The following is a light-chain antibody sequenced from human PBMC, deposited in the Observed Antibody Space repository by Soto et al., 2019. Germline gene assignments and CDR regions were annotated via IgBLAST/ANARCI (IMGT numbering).Light chain of an antibody. CDR3: QLYGISPH. CDR2: GAS. Sequence: EIVMTHSPATLSVSPVEIATRSFRASQTMSSNLAWYQQKPGQAPRLLIYGASTRATGIPARFSGSGSGTEFTLTINRLEPEDFAVYYCQLYGISPHFGQGTRLEIK. J-gene: IGKJ5*01. CDR1: QTMSSN. V-gene: IGKV3-15*01.